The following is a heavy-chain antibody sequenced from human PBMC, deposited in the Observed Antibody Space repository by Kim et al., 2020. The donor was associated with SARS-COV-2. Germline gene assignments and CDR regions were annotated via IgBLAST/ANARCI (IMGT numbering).Heavy chain of an antibody. Sequence: GGSLRLSCAASGFTFSGSAMHWVRQASGKGLEWVGRIRSKANSYATAYAASVKGRFTISRDDSKNTAYLQMNSLKTEDTAVYYCTRHVPFCSGGSCYFDYWGQGTLVTVSS. J-gene: IGHJ4*02. V-gene: IGHV3-73*01. CDR1: GFTFSGSA. CDR2: IRSKANSYAT. D-gene: IGHD2-15*01. CDR3: TRHVPFCSGGSCYFDY.